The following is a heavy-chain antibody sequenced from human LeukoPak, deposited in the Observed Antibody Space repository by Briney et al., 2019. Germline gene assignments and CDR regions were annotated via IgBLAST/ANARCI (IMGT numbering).Heavy chain of an antibody. CDR2: IWYDGSNK. J-gene: IGHJ4*02. CDR1: GFIVSSNH. V-gene: IGHV3-33*08. Sequence: GGSLRLSCAASGFIVSSNHMSWVRQAPGKGLEWVAVIWYDGSNKYYADSVKGRFTISRDNSKNTLYLQMNSLRAEDTAVYYCARETGPLQPFIDYWGQGTLVTVSS. CDR3: ARETGPLQPFIDY. D-gene: IGHD1-14*01.